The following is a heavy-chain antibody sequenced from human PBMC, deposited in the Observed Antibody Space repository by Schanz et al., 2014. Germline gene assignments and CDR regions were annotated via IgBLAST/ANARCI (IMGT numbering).Heavy chain of an antibody. CDR1: GYTFTSYA. CDR2: ISAYNGNT. V-gene: IGHV1-18*04. D-gene: IGHD3-10*01. CDR3: ARRYYGSGSYWFFDL. Sequence: QVQLVQSGAEVKKPGASVKVSCKASGYTFTSYAIIWVRQAPGQGLEWMGWISAYNGNTDYAQKFQGRVTMTTDTPTRTAYMELRSLRSDDTAVDYCARRYYGSGSYWFFDLWGRGTLDTVSS. J-gene: IGHJ2*01.